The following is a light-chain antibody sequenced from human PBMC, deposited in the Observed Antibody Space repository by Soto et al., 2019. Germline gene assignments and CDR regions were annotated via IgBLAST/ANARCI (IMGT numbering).Light chain of an antibody. J-gene: IGKJ5*01. CDR1: QSVSSY. Sequence: EIVLTQSPATLSLSPGERATLSCRTSQSVSSYFAWYQQKPGRAPRLLIYDASNRATGIPARFIGSGSGTDFILTISSLVPEDFAVYYCQQRSNWPITFGQGTRLEIK. CDR3: QQRSNWPIT. V-gene: IGKV3-11*01. CDR2: DAS.